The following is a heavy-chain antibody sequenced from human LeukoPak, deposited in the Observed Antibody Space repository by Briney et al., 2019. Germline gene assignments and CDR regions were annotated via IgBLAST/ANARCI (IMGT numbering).Heavy chain of an antibody. D-gene: IGHD2-2*01. CDR1: GYTFTGYY. Sequence: ASVKVSCKASGYTFTGYYMHWVRQAPGQGLEWMGWINPNSGGTNYAQKFQGRVTMTRDTSISTAYVELSRLRSDDTAVYYCASTHPYCSSTSCYPDNWFDPWGRGTLVTVSS. V-gene: IGHV1-2*02. CDR2: INPNSGGT. CDR3: ASTHPYCSSTSCYPDNWFDP. J-gene: IGHJ5*02.